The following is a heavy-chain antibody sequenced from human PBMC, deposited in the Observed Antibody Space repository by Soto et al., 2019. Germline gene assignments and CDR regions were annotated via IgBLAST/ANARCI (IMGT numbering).Heavy chain of an antibody. CDR1: GFTFSSYA. J-gene: IGHJ6*02. Sequence: GGSLRLSCAASGFTFSSYAMSWVRQAPGKGLEWVSAISGSGGSTYYADSVKGRFTISRDNSKNTMYLQMNSLRTEDTAVYYCAKDQGYYYCMDVWGQGTTVTVSS. CDR3: AKDQGYYYCMDV. V-gene: IGHV3-23*01. CDR2: ISGSGGST.